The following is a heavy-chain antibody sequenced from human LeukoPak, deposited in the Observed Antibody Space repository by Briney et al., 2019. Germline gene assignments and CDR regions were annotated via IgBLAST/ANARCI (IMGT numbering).Heavy chain of an antibody. J-gene: IGHJ4*02. CDR1: GFTFSTYA. Sequence: GGSLRLSCAASGFTFSTYAMSWIRQAPGKRLEWVSTISGGGGYTYYADSVKGRFTISTDSSKNALYLQMNSLRAEDTALYYCAKGPSSGPPYYFDYWGQGTLVTVSS. CDR2: ISGGGGYT. V-gene: IGHV3-23*01. CDR3: AKGPSSGPPYYFDY. D-gene: IGHD5-12*01.